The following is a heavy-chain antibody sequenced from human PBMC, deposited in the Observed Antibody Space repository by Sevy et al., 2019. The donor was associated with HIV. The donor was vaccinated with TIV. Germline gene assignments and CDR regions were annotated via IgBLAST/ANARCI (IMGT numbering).Heavy chain of an antibody. J-gene: IGHJ5*02. V-gene: IGHV3-15*07. CDR1: GFTFSNAW. CDR2: IKRNTDGGTT. CDR3: TTDGFDP. Sequence: GGSLRLSCAASGFTFSNAWMNWVRQAPGKGLEWVGRIKRNTDGGTTEYAAPVKGRFTISRDDSKNTLYLQMNSLKTEDTAVYYCTTDGFDPWGQGTLVTVSS.